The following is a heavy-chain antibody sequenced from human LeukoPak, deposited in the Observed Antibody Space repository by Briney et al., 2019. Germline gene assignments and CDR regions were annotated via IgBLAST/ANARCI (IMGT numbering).Heavy chain of an antibody. J-gene: IGHJ4*02. Sequence: PGGSLRLSCAASGFTFSGYWMSWVRQAPGKGLEWVANIKQDGSEKYYVDSVKGRFTISRDNAKNSLYLQMNSLRPEDMAVYYCAKEIFSGLLYIDYWGQGTLVTVSS. D-gene: IGHD5-12*01. CDR1: GFTFSGYW. V-gene: IGHV3-7*03. CDR2: IKQDGSEK. CDR3: AKEIFSGLLYIDY.